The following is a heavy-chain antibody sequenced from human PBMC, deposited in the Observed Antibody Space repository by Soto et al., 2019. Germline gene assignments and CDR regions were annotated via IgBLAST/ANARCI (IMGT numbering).Heavy chain of an antibody. J-gene: IGHJ6*02. D-gene: IGHD5-18*01. CDR3: AKYIQGDYYYGMDV. CDR1: GYTFYSHS. Sequence: QAQLVQSGAEVKKPGASVKVSCKASGYTFYSHSISWVRQAPGHGIEGMGRINADYGNTQYAQKFRGRVTMTTDTSTTTVYMELTNLRSDDTAVYYCAKYIQGDYYYGMDVWGQGTTVTVSS. CDR2: INADYGNT. V-gene: IGHV1-18*01.